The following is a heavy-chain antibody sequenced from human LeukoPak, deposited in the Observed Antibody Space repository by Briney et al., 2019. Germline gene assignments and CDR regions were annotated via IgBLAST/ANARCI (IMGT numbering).Heavy chain of an antibody. CDR2: IYYSGST. CDR3: ARVDGSYSYYYYMDV. V-gene: IGHV4-59*08. Sequence: PSETLSLTCTVSGGSISSYYWSWIRQPPGKGLEWIGYIYYSGSTNYNPSLKSRVTISVDTSKNQFSLKLSSVTAADTAVYYCARVDGSYSYYYYMDVWGKGTTVTVSS. CDR1: GGSISSYY. J-gene: IGHJ6*03. D-gene: IGHD1-26*01.